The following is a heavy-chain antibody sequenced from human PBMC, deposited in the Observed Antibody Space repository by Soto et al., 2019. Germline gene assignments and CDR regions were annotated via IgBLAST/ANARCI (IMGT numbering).Heavy chain of an antibody. CDR1: GYTFTTSG. V-gene: IGHV1-18*01. J-gene: IGHJ6*02. CDR3: ARQGSWPYYYYGLDV. D-gene: IGHD1-26*01. Sequence: QVQLVQSGPEVKKPGASVKVSCEASGYTFTTSGISWVRQAPGQGLEWMGWISTYNGDTNSAQKFQGRVTMTADTSTGTVYMELMSLKSDDTAVYYCARQGSWPYYYYGLDVWGQGTTGTVSS. CDR2: ISTYNGDT.